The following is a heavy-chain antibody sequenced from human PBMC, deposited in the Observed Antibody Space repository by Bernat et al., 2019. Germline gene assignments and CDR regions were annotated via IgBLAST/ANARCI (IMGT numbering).Heavy chain of an antibody. J-gene: IGHJ4*02. Sequence: EVQLVESGGGLVKPGGSLRLSCAASGFTFSNAWMSWVRQAPGKGLEWVGRIKSKTDGGTTDYAAPVKGRFTISRDDSKNTLYLQMNSLKTEDTAVYYCTTDTTRYSRSPNDYWGQGTLGTVSS. CDR1: GFTFSNAW. D-gene: IGHD6-6*01. CDR3: TTDTTRYSRSPNDY. V-gene: IGHV3-15*01. CDR2: IKSKTDGGTT.